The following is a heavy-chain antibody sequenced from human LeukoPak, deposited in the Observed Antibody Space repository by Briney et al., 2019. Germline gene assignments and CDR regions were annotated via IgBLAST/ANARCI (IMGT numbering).Heavy chain of an antibody. V-gene: IGHV4-39*01. J-gene: IGHJ2*01. CDR1: GGSISSSGYY. D-gene: IGHD4-17*01. Sequence: ASETLSLTCTVSGGSISSSGYYWGWIRQPPGKGLEWIGSIYYSGSTYYNPSLKSRVTISVDTSKNQFSLKLSSVTAADTAVYYCTRLNDYAWYFDLWARGPLVTVSS. CDR2: IYYSGST. CDR3: TRLNDYAWYFDL.